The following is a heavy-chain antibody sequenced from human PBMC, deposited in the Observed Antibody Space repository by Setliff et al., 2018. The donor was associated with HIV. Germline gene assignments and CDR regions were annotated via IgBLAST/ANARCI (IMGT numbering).Heavy chain of an antibody. CDR2: IKQDESEM. D-gene: IGHD6-19*01. J-gene: IGHJ4*02. CDR1: GFIFSKSC. V-gene: IGHV3-7*01. CDR3: ARDPPRSGWTLDY. Sequence: GGSLRLSCAASGFIFSKSCMSWVRQAPGKGLEWVATIKQDESEMQYMDSVKGRFSISRDNADNSLYLQMNSLRAEDTAVYYCARDPPRSGWTLDYWGQGTPVTVSS.